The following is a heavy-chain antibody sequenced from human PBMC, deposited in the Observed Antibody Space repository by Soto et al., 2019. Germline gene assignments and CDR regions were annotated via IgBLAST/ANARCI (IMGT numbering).Heavy chain of an antibody. CDR3: ARPQGLWPARYYGMDV. Sequence: GESLKISCKGSGYSFTSYWIGWVRQMPGKGLEWMGIIYPGDSDTRYSPSFQGQVTISADKSISTAYLQWSSLKASDTAMYYCARPQGLWPARYYGMDVWGQGTTVTVSS. CDR1: GYSFTSYW. D-gene: IGHD5-18*01. V-gene: IGHV5-51*01. J-gene: IGHJ6*02. CDR2: IYPGDSDT.